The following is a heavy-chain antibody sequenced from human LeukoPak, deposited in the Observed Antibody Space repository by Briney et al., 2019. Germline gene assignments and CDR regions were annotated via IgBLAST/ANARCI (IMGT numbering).Heavy chain of an antibody. Sequence: PGGSLRLSCAASGFTFSSYGMHWVRQAPGKGLEWVANIKQDGSEKYYVDSVKGRFTMSRDNAKNSLYLQMNSLRAEDTAVYYCAKDREMGATAISDYFDYWGQGTLVTVSS. CDR1: GFTFSSYG. V-gene: IGHV3-7*01. J-gene: IGHJ4*02. CDR2: IKQDGSEK. D-gene: IGHD1-26*01. CDR3: AKDREMGATAISDYFDY.